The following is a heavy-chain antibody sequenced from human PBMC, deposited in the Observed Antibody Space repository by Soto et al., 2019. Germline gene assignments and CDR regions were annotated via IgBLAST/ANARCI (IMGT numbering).Heavy chain of an antibody. D-gene: IGHD3-10*01. Sequence: GGSLRLSCAASGFTFSNAWMSWVRQAPGKGLEWVGRIKSKTDGGTTDYAAPVKGRFTISRDDSKNTLYLQMNSLKTEDTAVYYCTTADPITMATGQFDYWGQGTLVTVSS. CDR1: GFTFSNAW. J-gene: IGHJ4*02. CDR2: IKSKTDGGTT. V-gene: IGHV3-15*01. CDR3: TTADPITMATGQFDY.